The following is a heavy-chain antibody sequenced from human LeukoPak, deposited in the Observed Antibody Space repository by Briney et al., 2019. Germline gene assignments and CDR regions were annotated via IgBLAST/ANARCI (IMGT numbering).Heavy chain of an antibody. CDR3: ARGRCSSGWPHWYFAR. D-gene: IGHD6-19*01. CDR1: GFTASSNY. CDR2: IYSDGST. Sequence: PGGSLRLSCAASGFTASSNYMSWVRQAPGKGLEGVSVIYSDGSTYYADSVKGRFTISRDNSKNTLYLQMNSLRAEDTAVYYCARGRCSSGWPHWYFARWGPGTLVTVSS. J-gene: IGHJ2*01. V-gene: IGHV3-66*01.